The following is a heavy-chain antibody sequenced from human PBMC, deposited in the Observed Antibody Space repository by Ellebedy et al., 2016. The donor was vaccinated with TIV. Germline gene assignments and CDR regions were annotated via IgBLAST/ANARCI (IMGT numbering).Heavy chain of an antibody. V-gene: IGHV1-69*13. CDR3: ASDSRDHCSSTSCYN. D-gene: IGHD2-2*02. Sequence: SVKVSXXASGGTFSSYAISWVRQAPGQGLEWMGGIIPIFGTANYAQKFQGRVTITADESTSTAYMELSSLRSEDTAVYYCASDSRDHCSSTSCYNWGQGTLVTVSS. CDR1: GGTFSSYA. CDR2: IIPIFGTA. J-gene: IGHJ4*02.